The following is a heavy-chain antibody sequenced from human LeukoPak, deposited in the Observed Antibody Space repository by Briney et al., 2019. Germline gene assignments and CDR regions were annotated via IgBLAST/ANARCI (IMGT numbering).Heavy chain of an antibody. J-gene: IGHJ4*02. D-gene: IGHD3-16*02. Sequence: GGSLRLSCAASGFTFSSYAMSWVRQAPGKGLEWVSAISGSGGSTYYADSVKGRFTISRDNSKSTLYLQMNSLRAEDTAVYYCAAYVWGSYRYTDFGYWGQGTLVTVSS. V-gene: IGHV3-23*01. CDR3: AAYVWGSYRYTDFGY. CDR2: ISGSGGST. CDR1: GFTFSSYA.